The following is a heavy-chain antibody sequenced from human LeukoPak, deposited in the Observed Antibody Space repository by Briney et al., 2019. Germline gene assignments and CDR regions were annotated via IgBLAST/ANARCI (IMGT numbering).Heavy chain of an antibody. CDR1: GGSISSGGYY. CDR2: IYYSGST. J-gene: IGHJ4*02. V-gene: IGHV4-31*03. Sequence: SETLSLTCTVSGGSISSGGYYWSWIRQHPGKGLEWIGYIYYSGSTYYNPSLKSRVTISVDTSKNQFSLKLGSVTAADTAVYYCARTNSSGWYFDYWGQGTLVTVSS. CDR3: ARTNSSGWYFDY. D-gene: IGHD6-19*01.